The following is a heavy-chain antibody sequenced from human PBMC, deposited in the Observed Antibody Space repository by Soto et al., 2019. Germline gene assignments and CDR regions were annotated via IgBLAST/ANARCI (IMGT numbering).Heavy chain of an antibody. D-gene: IGHD3-3*01. CDR1: GFTFSSYA. Sequence: PGGSLRLSCAASGFTFSSYAMSWVRQAPGKGLEWVSAISGSGGSTYYADSVKGRFTISRDNSKNTLYLQMNSLRAEDTAVYYCAKDRIDFWSGGRSNYYMDVWGKGTTVTVSS. CDR3: AKDRIDFWSGGRSNYYMDV. V-gene: IGHV3-23*01. CDR2: ISGSGGST. J-gene: IGHJ6*03.